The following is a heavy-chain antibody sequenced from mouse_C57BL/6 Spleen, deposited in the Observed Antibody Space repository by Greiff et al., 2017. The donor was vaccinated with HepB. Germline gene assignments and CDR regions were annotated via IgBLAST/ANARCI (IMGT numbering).Heavy chain of an antibody. J-gene: IGHJ3*01. D-gene: IGHD3-2*02. CDR3: ASHSSGYGWFAY. CDR2: ISSGGSYT. CDR1: GFTFSSYG. Sequence: EVKLVESGGDLVKPGGSLKLSCAASGFTFSSYGMSWVRQTPDKRLEWVATISSGGSYTYYPDSVKGRFTISRDNAKNTLYLQMSSLKSEDTAMYYCASHSSGYGWFAYWGQGTLVTVSA. V-gene: IGHV5-6*01.